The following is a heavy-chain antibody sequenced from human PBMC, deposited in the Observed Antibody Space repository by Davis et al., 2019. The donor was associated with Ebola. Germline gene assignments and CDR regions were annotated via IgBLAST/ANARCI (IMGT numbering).Heavy chain of an antibody. Sequence: GESLKISCAASGFTFSSYAMHWVRQAPGKGLEWVAVISYDGSNKYYADSVKGRFTISRDNSKNTLYLQMNSLRAEDTAVYYCARDRGSGYDSSYYYGMDVWGQGTTVTVSS. CDR2: ISYDGSNK. D-gene: IGHD5-12*01. V-gene: IGHV3-30-3*01. CDR3: ARDRGSGYDSSYYYGMDV. J-gene: IGHJ6*02. CDR1: GFTFSSYA.